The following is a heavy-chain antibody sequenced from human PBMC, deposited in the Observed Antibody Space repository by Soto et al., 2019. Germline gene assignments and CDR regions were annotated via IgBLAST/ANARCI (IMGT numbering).Heavy chain of an antibody. V-gene: IGHV4-4*07. D-gene: IGHD3-22*01. CDR2: IYTSGST. Sequence: PSETLSLTCTVSGGSISSYYWSWIRQPAGKGLEWIGRIYTSGSTNYNPSLKSRVTMSVDTSKNQFSLKLSSVTAADTAVYYCARTPSNYYDSSGHFDYWGQGTLVTVSS. J-gene: IGHJ4*02. CDR1: GGSISSYY. CDR3: ARTPSNYYDSSGHFDY.